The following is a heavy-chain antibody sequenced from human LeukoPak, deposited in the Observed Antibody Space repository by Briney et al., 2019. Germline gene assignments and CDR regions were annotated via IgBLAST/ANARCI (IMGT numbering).Heavy chain of an antibody. CDR3: ARGDYVNPQYYYYYMDV. J-gene: IGHJ6*03. CDR1: GGTFSSYA. Sequence: ASVKVSCKASGGTFSSYAISWVRQAPGQGLEWMGGIIPIFGTANYAQKFQGRVTITTDESTSTAYTELSSLRSEDTAVYYCARGDYVNPQYYYYYMDVWGKGTTVTVSS. V-gene: IGHV1-69*05. CDR2: IIPIFGTA. D-gene: IGHD4-17*01.